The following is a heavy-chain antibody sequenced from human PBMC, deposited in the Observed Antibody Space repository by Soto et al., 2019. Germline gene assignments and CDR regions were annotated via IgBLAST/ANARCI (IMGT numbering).Heavy chain of an antibody. CDR2: INHSGST. J-gene: IGHJ6*02. Sequence: QVQLQQWGAGLLKPSETLSLTCAVYGGSFSGYYWSWIRQPPGKGLEWMGEINHSGSTNYNPSLKSRVTISVDTSNNQFSLKLSSVTAADTAVYYCARGSTVVKVYYYYGMDVWGQGTTVTVSS. V-gene: IGHV4-34*01. CDR3: ARGSTVVKVYYYYGMDV. CDR1: GGSFSGYY. D-gene: IGHD2-15*01.